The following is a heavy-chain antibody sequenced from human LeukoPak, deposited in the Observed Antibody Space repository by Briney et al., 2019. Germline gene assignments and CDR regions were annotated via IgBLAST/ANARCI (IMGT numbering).Heavy chain of an antibody. J-gene: IGHJ4*02. D-gene: IGHD3-16*01. CDR1: GFTLSSSE. Sequence: PGGPLRLSCGASGFTLSSSEMNWVRQAPGKGLEWVSCISSSGSTLYYADSVKGRYTISRDNAKNPLYVEMNSLRAEDTAVYYCARDDGGGVGLMFFDYWGQGTLVTVSS. CDR3: ARDDGGGVGLMFFDY. V-gene: IGHV3-48*03. CDR2: ISSSGSTL.